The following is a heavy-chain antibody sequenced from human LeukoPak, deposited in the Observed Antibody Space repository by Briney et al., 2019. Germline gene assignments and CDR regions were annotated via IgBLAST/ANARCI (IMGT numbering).Heavy chain of an antibody. D-gene: IGHD4-17*01. J-gene: IGHJ4*01. CDR1: GFTFSSYS. Sequence: PGGSLRLSCAASGFTFSSYSMHWVRQAPGRGLEWVALIWYDGLNKYYADSVKGRFTISRDNSKNILYLQMNSLRAEDTAVYYCARPSDGHYAQGGYFDYWGHGTLVTVSS. CDR3: ARPSDGHYAQGGYFDY. CDR2: IWYDGLNK. V-gene: IGHV3-33*01.